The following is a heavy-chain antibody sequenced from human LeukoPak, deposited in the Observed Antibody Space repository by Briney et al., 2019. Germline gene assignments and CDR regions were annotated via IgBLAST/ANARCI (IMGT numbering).Heavy chain of an antibody. D-gene: IGHD6-13*01. J-gene: IGHJ6*03. V-gene: IGHV4-34*01. CDR2: INHSGSI. CDR1: GGSFSGYY. Sequence: SETLSLTCTVYGGSFSGYYWSWIRQPPGRGLEWIGEINHSGSINYNPSLKSRVTISVDTSKNQFSLKLSSVTAADTAVYYCARGQIQYSSSWYAPRYYYYYMDVWGKGTTVTVSS. CDR3: ARGQIQYSSSWYAPRYYYYYMDV.